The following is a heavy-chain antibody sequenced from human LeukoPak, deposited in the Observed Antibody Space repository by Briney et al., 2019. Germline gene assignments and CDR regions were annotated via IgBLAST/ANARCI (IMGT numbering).Heavy chain of an antibody. J-gene: IGHJ4*02. CDR3: ARDLYGGNSHFDY. D-gene: IGHD4-23*01. CDR2: INHSGST. V-gene: IGHV4-34*01. Sequence: PSETLSLTCAVYGGSFSGYYRSWIRQPPGNGLEWIGEINHSGSTNYNPSLKSRVTISVDTSKNQFSLKLSSVTAADTAVYYCARDLYGGNSHFDYWGQGTLVTVSS. CDR1: GGSFSGYY.